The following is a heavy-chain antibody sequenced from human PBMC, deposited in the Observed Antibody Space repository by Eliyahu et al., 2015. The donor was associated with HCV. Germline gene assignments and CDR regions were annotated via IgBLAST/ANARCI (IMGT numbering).Heavy chain of an antibody. CDR3: AKGLSGLSIDY. CDR2: ISADGGGT. CDR1: GFTFSTYA. D-gene: IGHD3/OR15-3a*01. V-gene: IGHV3-23*01. Sequence: EVQLLESGGGLVPPGGSLRLSCAASGFTFSTYAMNWVRQAPGKGLEWVSGISADGGGTYYSDSVKGRFTISRDYSKNTLDLQMNNLRAEDTAVYYCAKGLSGLSIDYWGQGTLVTVSS. J-gene: IGHJ4*02.